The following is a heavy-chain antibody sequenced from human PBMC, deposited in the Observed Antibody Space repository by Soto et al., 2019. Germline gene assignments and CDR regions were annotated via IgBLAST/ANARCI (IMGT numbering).Heavy chain of an antibody. CDR1: GYTFTSYA. V-gene: IGHV1-3*01. Sequence: ASVKVSCKASGYTFTSYAMHWVRQAPGQRLEWMGWINAGNGNTKYSQKFQGRVTITRDTSASTAYMELSSLRSEDTAVYYCARDTDNYDILTGYYRDNWFDPRGQGTLVTVSS. J-gene: IGHJ5*02. CDR2: INAGNGNT. CDR3: ARDTDNYDILTGYYRDNWFDP. D-gene: IGHD3-9*01.